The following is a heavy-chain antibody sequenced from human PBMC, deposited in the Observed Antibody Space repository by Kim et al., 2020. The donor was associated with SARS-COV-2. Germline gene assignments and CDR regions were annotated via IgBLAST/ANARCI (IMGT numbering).Heavy chain of an antibody. Sequence: TSYNPSLQGRVTISGDTSKNQFSLKLSSVTAADTAVYYCARDYGSGSFDYWGQGTLVTVSS. D-gene: IGHD3-10*01. V-gene: IGHV4-31*02. CDR2: T. CDR3: ARDYGSGSFDY. J-gene: IGHJ4*02.